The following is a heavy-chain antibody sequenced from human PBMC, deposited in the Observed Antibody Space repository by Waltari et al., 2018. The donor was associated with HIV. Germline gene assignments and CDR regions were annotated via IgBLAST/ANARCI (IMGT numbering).Heavy chain of an antibody. Sequence: QVQLQESGPGLVKPSETLSLTCTVSGGSISSYYWSWLRQPPGKGLEWFGYIYYSGSTNYNPSLKSRVTISVDTSKNQFSLKLSSVTAADTAVYYCAREKGVYCSGGSCQGWFDPWGQGTLVTVSS. CDR3: AREKGVYCSGGSCQGWFDP. CDR2: IYYSGST. V-gene: IGHV4-59*01. D-gene: IGHD2-15*01. J-gene: IGHJ5*02. CDR1: GGSISSYY.